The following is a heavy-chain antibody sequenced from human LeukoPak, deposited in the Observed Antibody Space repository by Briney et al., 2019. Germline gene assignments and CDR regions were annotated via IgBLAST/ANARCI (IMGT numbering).Heavy chain of an antibody. CDR2: ISAYNGNT. J-gene: IGHJ4*02. V-gene: IGHV1-18*01. CDR3: ARDLEDIVATLSPDY. CDR1: GYTFTSYG. D-gene: IGHD5-12*01. Sequence: ASVKVSCKASGYTFTSYGISWVRLAPGQGLEWMGWISAYNGNTNYAQKLQGRVTMTTDTSTSTAYMELRSLRSDDTAVYYCARDLEDIVATLSPDYWGQGTLVTVSS.